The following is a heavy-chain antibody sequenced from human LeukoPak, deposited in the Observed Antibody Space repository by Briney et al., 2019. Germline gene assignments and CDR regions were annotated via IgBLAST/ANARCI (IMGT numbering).Heavy chain of an antibody. V-gene: IGHV3-23*01. Sequence: PGGSLRLSCAASGFTFSSYAMSWVRQAPGKGLEWVSAISGSGGSTYYADSVKGRFSISRDNSKNTLYLQMNSLRAEDTAVYYCAKDRYGGTSVIFSEYFQHWGQGTLVTVSS. J-gene: IGHJ1*01. D-gene: IGHD4-23*01. CDR3: AKDRYGGTSVIFSEYFQH. CDR1: GFTFSSYA. CDR2: ISGSGGST.